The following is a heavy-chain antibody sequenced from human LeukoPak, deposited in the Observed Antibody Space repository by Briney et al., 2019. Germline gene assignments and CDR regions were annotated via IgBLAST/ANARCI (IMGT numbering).Heavy chain of an antibody. CDR1: GYTFTGYY. CDR3: ASLYYDSSGTFDY. D-gene: IGHD3-22*01. CDR2: INPNSGGT. J-gene: IGHJ4*02. Sequence: ASVKVSCKASGYTFTGYYMHWVQQAPGQGLEWMGWINPNSGGTNSAQKFQGRVTMTRDTSIGTAYMELSSLKSDDTAVYYCASLYYDSSGTFDYWGQGTLVTVSS. V-gene: IGHV1-2*02.